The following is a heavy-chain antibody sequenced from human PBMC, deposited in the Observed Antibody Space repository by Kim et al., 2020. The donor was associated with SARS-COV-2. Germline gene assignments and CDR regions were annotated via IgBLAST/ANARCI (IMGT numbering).Heavy chain of an antibody. CDR3: ARTLSSSSLIDY. Sequence: YHPSLKGRVTISVDTSKNQFSLKLSSVAAADTAVYYCARTLSSSSLIDYWGQGTLVTVSS. V-gene: IGHV4-39*01. D-gene: IGHD6-13*01. J-gene: IGHJ4*02.